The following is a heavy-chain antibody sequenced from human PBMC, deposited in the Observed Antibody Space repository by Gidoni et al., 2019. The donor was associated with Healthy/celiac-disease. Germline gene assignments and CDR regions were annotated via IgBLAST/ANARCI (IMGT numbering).Heavy chain of an antibody. D-gene: IGHD3-3*01. V-gene: IGHV4-34*01. CDR3: ARGSQGFWSGFDY. Sequence: QVQLQQWGAGLLKPSETLSLTCAVYGGPFSGYYWRWIRQPPGKGLEWIGEINHSGSTNYNPSLKSRVTISVDTSKNQFSLKLSSVTAADTAVYYCARGSQGFWSGFDYWGQGTLVTVSS. CDR1: GGPFSGYY. J-gene: IGHJ4*02. CDR2: INHSGST.